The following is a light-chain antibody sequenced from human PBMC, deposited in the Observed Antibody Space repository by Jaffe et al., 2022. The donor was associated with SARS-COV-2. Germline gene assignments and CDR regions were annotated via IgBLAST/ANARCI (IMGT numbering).Light chain of an antibody. Sequence: QSVLTQPPSASGTPGQRVTISCSGSSSNIESNYVYWYQQLPGTAPKLLIYRNDQRPSGVPDRFSGSKSGTSASLAISGLRSEDEADYFCATWDDRLSGWVFGGGTKLTVL. CDR3: ATWDDRLSGWV. V-gene: IGLV1-47*01. J-gene: IGLJ3*02. CDR1: SSNIESNY. CDR2: RND.